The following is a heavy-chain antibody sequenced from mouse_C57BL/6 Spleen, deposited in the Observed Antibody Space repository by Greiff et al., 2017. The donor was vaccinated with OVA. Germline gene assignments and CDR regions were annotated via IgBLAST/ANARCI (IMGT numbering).Heavy chain of an antibody. D-gene: IGHD3-2*02. CDR3: ARDSSGRGCAY. V-gene: IGHV1-50*01. CDR2: IDPSDSYT. J-gene: IGHJ3*01. CDR1: GYTFTSYW. Sequence: QVQLQQPGAELVKPGASVKLSCKASGYTFTSYWMQWVKQRPGQGLEWIGEIDPSDSYTNYNQKFKGKATLTVDTSSSTAYMQLSSLTSEDSAVYYCARDSSGRGCAYWGQGTLVTVSA.